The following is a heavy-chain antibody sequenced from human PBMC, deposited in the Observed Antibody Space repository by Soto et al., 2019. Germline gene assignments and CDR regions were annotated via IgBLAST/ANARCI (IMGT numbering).Heavy chain of an antibody. V-gene: IGHV3-33*01. CDR3: ARETHYYDSSGYYSDAFDI. Sequence: GGSLRLSCAASGFTFSSYGMHWVRQAPGKGLEWVAVIWYDGSNKYYADSVKGRFTISRDNSKNTLYLQMNSLRAEDTAVYYCARETHYYDSSGYYSDAFDIWGQGTMVTVSS. J-gene: IGHJ3*02. CDR2: IWYDGSNK. CDR1: GFTFSSYG. D-gene: IGHD3-22*01.